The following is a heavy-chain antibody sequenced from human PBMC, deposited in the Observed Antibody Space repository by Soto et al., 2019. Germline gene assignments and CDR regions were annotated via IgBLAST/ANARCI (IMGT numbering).Heavy chain of an antibody. Sequence: EVQLVDSGGDLVQPGGYLRLCCAASGFTFSTYWMSWVRQAPGKGLEWVANIDPDGSQKYYVDSVKGRFTISRDNAKNSLYLQMNSLRAEDTAVYYCARDMGPSGAYGYWGQGTLVTVSS. D-gene: IGHD1-26*01. CDR3: ARDMGPSGAYGY. CDR2: IDPDGSQK. J-gene: IGHJ4*02. CDR1: GFTFSTYW. V-gene: IGHV3-7*03.